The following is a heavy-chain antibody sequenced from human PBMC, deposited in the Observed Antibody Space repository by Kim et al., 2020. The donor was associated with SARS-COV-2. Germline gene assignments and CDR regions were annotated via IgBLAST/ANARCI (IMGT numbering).Heavy chain of an antibody. Sequence: GGSLRLSCAASGFTFSSYAMSWVRQAPGKGLEWVSANSGSGGSTYYADSVKGRFTISRDNSKNTLYLQMNSLRAEDTAVYYCAKDRGGYYGSGSFGYLFDYWGQGTLVTVSS. CDR1: GFTFSSYA. D-gene: IGHD3-10*01. V-gene: IGHV3-23*01. J-gene: IGHJ4*02. CDR3: AKDRGGYYGSGSFGYLFDY. CDR2: NSGSGGST.